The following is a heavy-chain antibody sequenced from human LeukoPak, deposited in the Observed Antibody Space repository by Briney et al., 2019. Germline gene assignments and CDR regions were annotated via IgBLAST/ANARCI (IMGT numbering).Heavy chain of an antibody. CDR3: ARGETLSKAYCGGDCYPSFDY. CDR2: INHSGST. V-gene: IGHV4-34*01. D-gene: IGHD2-21*02. J-gene: IGHJ4*02. Sequence: SETLSLTCAVYGGSFSGYYWSWIRQPPGKGLEWIGEINHSGSTNYNPSLKSRVTISVDTSKNQFSLKLSSVTAADTAVYYCARGETLSKAYCGGDCYPSFDYWGQGTLVTVSS. CDR1: GGSFSGYY.